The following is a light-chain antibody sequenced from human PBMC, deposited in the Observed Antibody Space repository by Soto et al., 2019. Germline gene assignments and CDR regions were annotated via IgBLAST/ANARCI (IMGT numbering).Light chain of an antibody. V-gene: IGLV2-14*01. CDR2: DVT. CDR3: SSYTSGSTPYV. J-gene: IGLJ1*01. CDR1: SSEVGGYNY. Sequence: QSVLTQPASVSGSPGQSITISCTGNSSEVGGYNYVSWYQQHPVKAPKLMIYDVTNRPSGVSDRFSGSKSGNTASLTISGLQAEDEADYYCSSYTSGSTPYVFGTGTKVTVL.